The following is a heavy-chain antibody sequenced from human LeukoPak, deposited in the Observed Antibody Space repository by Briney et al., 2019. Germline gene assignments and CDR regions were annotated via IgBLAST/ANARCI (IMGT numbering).Heavy chain of an antibody. V-gene: IGHV1-46*01. D-gene: IGHD1-26*01. CDR3: VRVVSGSYYSEVDY. CDR2: INCNTGST. Sequence: GASVKVSCKASGYTFTSYYIHWVRQAPGQGLEWMGIINCNTGSTSYAQKFQGRVIMTRDTSTSTVYMDLNSLRSGDTAMYYCVRVVSGSYYSEVDYWGQGTLVTVSS. J-gene: IGHJ4*02. CDR1: GYTFTSYY.